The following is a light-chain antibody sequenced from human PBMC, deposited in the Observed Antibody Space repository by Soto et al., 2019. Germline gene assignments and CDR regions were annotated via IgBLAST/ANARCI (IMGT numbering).Light chain of an antibody. CDR1: QSVSSSY. Sequence: EIVLTQSPGTLSSSRGERATLSCRASQSVSSSYLAWYQQKPGQAPSLLIYGASSRATGIPDRFSGSGSGTDFTLTISRLEPEDFAVYYCQQYGSSSWTFGQGTKV. J-gene: IGKJ1*01. CDR3: QQYGSSSWT. CDR2: GAS. V-gene: IGKV3-20*01.